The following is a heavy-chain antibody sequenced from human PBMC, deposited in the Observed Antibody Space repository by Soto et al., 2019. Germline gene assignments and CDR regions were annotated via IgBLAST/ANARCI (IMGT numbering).Heavy chain of an antibody. CDR3: ARVVAGPYYFDY. V-gene: IGHV4-31*03. Sequence: SETLSLTCTVSGGSISSGGYCWSWIRQHPGKGLEWIGYIYYSGSTYYNPSLKSRVTISVDTSKNQFSLKLSSVTAADTAVYYCARVVAGPYYFDYWGQGTLVTVSS. J-gene: IGHJ4*02. CDR1: GGSISSGGYC. D-gene: IGHD2-15*01. CDR2: IYYSGST.